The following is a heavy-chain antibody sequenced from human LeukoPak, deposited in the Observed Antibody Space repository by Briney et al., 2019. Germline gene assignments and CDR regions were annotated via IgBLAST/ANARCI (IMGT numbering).Heavy chain of an antibody. CDR2: IYSGGIT. J-gene: IGHJ4*02. CDR1: GFTFTTYW. Sequence: GGSLRLSCAASGFTFTTYWMHWVRQAPGKGLVWVSIIYSGGITYYADSVKGRFTISRDNSKNTLYLQMNSLRAEDTAVYYCARIRYSGYDRYFDYWGQGTLVTVSS. V-gene: IGHV3-53*01. CDR3: ARIRYSGYDRYFDY. D-gene: IGHD5-12*01.